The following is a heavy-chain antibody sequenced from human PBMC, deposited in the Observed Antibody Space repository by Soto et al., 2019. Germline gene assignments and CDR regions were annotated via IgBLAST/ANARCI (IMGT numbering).Heavy chain of an antibody. D-gene: IGHD6-13*01. Sequence: PSETLSLTCAVYGGSFSGYYWSWIRQPPGKGLEWIGEINHSGSTNYNPSLKSRMTINPDTSKNQFSLQLNSVTPEDTAVYYCARLVGNSWLDCWGQGTLVTVS. V-gene: IGHV4-34*01. CDR3: ARLVGNSWLDC. CDR1: GGSFSGYY. CDR2: INHSGST. J-gene: IGHJ4*02.